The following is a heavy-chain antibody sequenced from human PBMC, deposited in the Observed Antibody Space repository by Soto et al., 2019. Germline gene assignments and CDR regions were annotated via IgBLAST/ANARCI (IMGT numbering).Heavy chain of an antibody. V-gene: IGHV4-31*03. J-gene: IGHJ5*02. CDR2: SXXXXXT. Sequence: PSETLSLTCTVSGASISSGGYYWSWIRQHPEXGLEXIGXSXXXXXTXXXPSLKSRVSISVDTSKNQFYLKLSSVTAADTSVYYCARGARYWFDPWGQGTLVTASS. CDR3: ARGARYWFDP. CDR1: GASISSGGYY.